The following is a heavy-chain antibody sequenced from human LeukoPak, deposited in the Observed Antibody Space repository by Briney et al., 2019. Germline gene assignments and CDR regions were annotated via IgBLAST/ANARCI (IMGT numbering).Heavy chain of an antibody. V-gene: IGHV3-23*01. CDR1: GFTFSNAW. Sequence: GGSLRLSCAASGFTFSNAWMNWVRQAPGKGLEWVSAISGSGGSTYYADSVKGRFTISRDNSKNTLYLQMNSLRAEDTAVYYCAKGPGSIAEGDYWGQGTLVTVSS. CDR3: AKGPGSIAEGDY. J-gene: IGHJ4*02. CDR2: ISGSGGST. D-gene: IGHD6-13*01.